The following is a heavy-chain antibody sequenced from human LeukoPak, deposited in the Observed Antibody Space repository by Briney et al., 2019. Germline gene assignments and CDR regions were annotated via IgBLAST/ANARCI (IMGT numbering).Heavy chain of an antibody. J-gene: IGHJ4*02. D-gene: IGHD3-22*01. Sequence: GGSLRLSCAASGFTFSSYSMHWVRQAPGKVLEWVANMQQDGSEKYYVDSVTGRFTISRDNAKHSPSLQMDSPRAEDTCVYSWLRDGDTSGYTNWGQGTLVTVSS. CDR3: LRDGDTSGYTN. CDR2: MQQDGSEK. CDR1: GFTFSSYS. V-gene: IGHV3-7*01.